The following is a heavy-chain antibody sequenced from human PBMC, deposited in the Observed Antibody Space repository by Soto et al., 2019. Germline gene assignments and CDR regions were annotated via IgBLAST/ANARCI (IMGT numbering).Heavy chain of an antibody. CDR1: GYTFTSYA. CDR3: ARVPKPNYDILTGYYLPPINSPFDY. D-gene: IGHD3-9*01. CDR2: INAGNGNT. J-gene: IGHJ4*02. Sequence: ASVKVSCKASGYTFTSYAMHWVRQAPGQRLEWMGWINAGNGNTKYSQKFQGRVTITRDTSASTAYVELSSLRSEDTAVYYCARVPKPNYDILTGYYLPPINSPFDYWGQGTLVTVSS. V-gene: IGHV1-3*01.